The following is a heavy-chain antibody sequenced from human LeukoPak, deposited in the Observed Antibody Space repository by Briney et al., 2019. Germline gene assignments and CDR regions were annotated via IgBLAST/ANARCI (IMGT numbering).Heavy chain of an antibody. J-gene: IGHJ4*02. CDR1: GFTFSSYG. Sequence: GGSLRLSCAASGFTFSSYGMHWVRQAPGKGLEWVAFIRYDGSNKYYADSVKGRFTISRDNSKNTLYLQMNSLRAEDTAVYYCAKAGGDGYSAFDYWGQGTLVTVSS. CDR2: IRYDGSNK. D-gene: IGHD5-24*01. CDR3: AKAGGDGYSAFDY. V-gene: IGHV3-30*02.